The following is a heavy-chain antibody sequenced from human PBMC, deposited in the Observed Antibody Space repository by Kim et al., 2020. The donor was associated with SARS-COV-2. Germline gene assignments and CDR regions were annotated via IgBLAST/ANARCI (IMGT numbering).Heavy chain of an antibody. CDR3: ARDLTVTTQYYYYYYGMDV. V-gene: IGHV1-46*03. CDR1: GYTFTRYY. J-gene: IGHJ6*02. D-gene: IGHD4-17*01. Sequence: ASVKVSCKASGYTFTRYYMHWVRQAPGQGLEWMGIINPSGGSTSYAQKFQGRVTMTRDTSTSTVYMELSSLRSEDTAVYYCARDLTVTTQYYYYYYGMDVWGQGTTVTVSS. CDR2: INPSGGST.